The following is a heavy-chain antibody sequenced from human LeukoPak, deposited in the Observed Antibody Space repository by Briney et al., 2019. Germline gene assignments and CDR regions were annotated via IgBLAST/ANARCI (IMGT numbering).Heavy chain of an antibody. Sequence: ASVKVSCKASGYTFTAYYMHWVRQAPGQGLEWMGWINPNSGGTNYAQKFQGRVTMTTDTSTSTAYMELRSLRSDDTAVYYCAREGWLPHDYWGQGTLVTVSS. CDR2: INPNSGGT. CDR1: GYTFTAYY. J-gene: IGHJ4*02. D-gene: IGHD5-24*01. V-gene: IGHV1-2*02. CDR3: AREGWLPHDY.